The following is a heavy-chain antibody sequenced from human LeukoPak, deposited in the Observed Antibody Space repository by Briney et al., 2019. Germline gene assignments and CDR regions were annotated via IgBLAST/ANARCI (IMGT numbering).Heavy chain of an antibody. CDR3: AKGSELYYYYYYMDV. D-gene: IGHD1-26*01. V-gene: IGHV3-30*18. CDR1: GFTFSSYG. CDR2: ISYDGSNK. Sequence: GGSLRLSCAASGFTFSSYGMHWVRQAPGKGLEWVAVISYDGSNKYYADSVKGRLTISRDNSKNTLYLQMNSLRAEDTAVYYCAKGSELYYYYYYMDVWGKGTTVTVSS. J-gene: IGHJ6*03.